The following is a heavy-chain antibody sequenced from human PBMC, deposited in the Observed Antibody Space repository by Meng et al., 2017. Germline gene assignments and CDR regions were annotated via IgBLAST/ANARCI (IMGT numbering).Heavy chain of an antibody. D-gene: IGHD4-17*01. CDR1: GYTFTGYY. J-gene: IGHJ4*02. CDR2: INPNSGGT. CDR3: ARDDYGDYFDY. Sequence: QVQLVQSVAEGKKPGALGKVSCKASGYTFTGYYMHWVRQAPGQGLEWMGRINPNSGGTNYAQKFQGRVTMTRDTSISTAYMELSRLRSDDTAVYYCARDDYGDYFDYWGQGTLVTVSS. V-gene: IGHV1-2*06.